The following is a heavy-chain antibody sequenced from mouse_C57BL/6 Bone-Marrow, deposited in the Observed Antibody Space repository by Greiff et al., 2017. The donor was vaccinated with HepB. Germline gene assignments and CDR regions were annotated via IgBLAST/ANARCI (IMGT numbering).Heavy chain of an antibody. J-gene: IGHJ4*01. CDR1: GYTFTDYN. D-gene: IGHD2-4*01. Sequence: EVQLQQSGPELVKPGASVKIPCKASGYTFTDYNMDWVKQSHGKSLEWIGDINPNNGGTIYNQKFKGKATLTVDKSSSTAYMQLRSLTSEDTAVYYCARSDDYDDGDLFYAMDYGGQGTSVTVSS. CDR2: INPNNGGT. V-gene: IGHV1-18*01. CDR3: ARSDDYDDGDLFYAMDY.